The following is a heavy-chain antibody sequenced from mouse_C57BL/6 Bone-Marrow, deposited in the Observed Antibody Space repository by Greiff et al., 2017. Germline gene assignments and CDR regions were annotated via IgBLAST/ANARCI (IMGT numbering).Heavy chain of an antibody. CDR1: GFTFSDYY. CDR2: INYDGSST. V-gene: IGHV5-16*01. Sequence: EVKLVESEGGLVQPGSSMKLSCTASGFTFSDYYMAWVRQVPEKGLEWVANINYDGSSTYYLDSLKSRFIISRDNAKNILYLQMSSLKSEDTATYYCARDGYYHYYAMDYWGQGTSVTVSS. CDR3: ARDGYYHYYAMDY. J-gene: IGHJ4*01. D-gene: IGHD2-3*01.